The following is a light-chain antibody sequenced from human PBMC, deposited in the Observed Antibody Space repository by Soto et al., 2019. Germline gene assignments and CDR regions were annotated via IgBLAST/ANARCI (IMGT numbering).Light chain of an antibody. CDR2: DAS. Sequence: EIVMTQSPATLSVSPGERATLSCRASQSVSSNLAWYQQKPGQAPRLLIYDASSRATGIPDRFSGSGSGTDFTLTISSLQPDDFATYYCQHYNSYSEAFGQGTKVDIK. V-gene: IGKV3D-15*01. CDR3: QHYNSYSEA. CDR1: QSVSSN. J-gene: IGKJ1*01.